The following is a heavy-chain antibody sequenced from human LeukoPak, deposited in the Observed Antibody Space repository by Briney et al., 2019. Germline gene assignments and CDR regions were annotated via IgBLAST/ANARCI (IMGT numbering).Heavy chain of an antibody. CDR3: ARGDHVRIYAESAFDI. CDR1: GYIFTSYF. D-gene: IGHD3-3*01. Sequence: ASVKVSCKASGYIFTSYFMHWVRQAPGQGLEWMGIINPSGGNTNYAQKFQGRVTMTRDTSTSTVYMELSSLTSEDTAVYYCARGDHVRIYAESAFDIWGQGTMVTVPS. CDR2: INPSGGNT. V-gene: IGHV1-46*01. J-gene: IGHJ3*02.